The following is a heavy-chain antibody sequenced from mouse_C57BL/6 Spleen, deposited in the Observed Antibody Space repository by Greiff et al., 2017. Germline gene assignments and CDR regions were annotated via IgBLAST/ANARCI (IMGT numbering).Heavy chain of an antibody. CDR2: IYPGNSDT. Sequence: VQLKQSGAVLARPGASVKMSCKTSGYTFTSYWMHWVKQRPGQGLEWLGAIYPGNSDTSYNKKFKGKANLTAVTSASTAYMERSSLTNEDSADYCCRELHFDYWGQGTTLTVSS. J-gene: IGHJ2*01. CDR1: GYTFTSYW. CDR3: RELHFDY. V-gene: IGHV1-5*01.